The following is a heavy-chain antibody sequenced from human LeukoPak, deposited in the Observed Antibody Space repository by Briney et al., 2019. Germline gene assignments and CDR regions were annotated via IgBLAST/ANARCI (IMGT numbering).Heavy chain of an antibody. Sequence: SETLSLTCAVYGGSFSGYYWSWIRQPPGKGLEWIGYIYYSGSTYYNPSLKSRVTISVDTSKNQFSLKLSSVTAADTAVYYCAREDYYDSSGRFDYWGQGTLVTVSS. CDR3: AREDYYDSSGRFDY. CDR2: IYYSGST. V-gene: IGHV4-30-4*01. J-gene: IGHJ4*02. CDR1: GGSFSGYY. D-gene: IGHD3-22*01.